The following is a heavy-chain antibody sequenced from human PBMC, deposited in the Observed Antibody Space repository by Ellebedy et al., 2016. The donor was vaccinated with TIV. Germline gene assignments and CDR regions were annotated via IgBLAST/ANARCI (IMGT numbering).Heavy chain of an antibody. CDR3: ARGRVLTRLFDY. V-gene: IGHV1-8*01. CDR2: MNPNSGNT. D-gene: IGHD2-21*01. CDR1: GYTFTSYD. Sequence: ASVKVSXXASGYTFTSYDINWVRQATGQGLEWMGWMNPNSGNTGYAQKFQGRVTMTRNTSISTAYMELSSLRSEDTAVYYCARGRVLTRLFDYWGQGTLVTVSS. J-gene: IGHJ4*02.